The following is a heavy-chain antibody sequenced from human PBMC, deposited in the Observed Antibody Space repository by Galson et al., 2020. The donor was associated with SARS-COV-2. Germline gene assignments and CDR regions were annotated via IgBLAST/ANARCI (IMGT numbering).Heavy chain of an antibody. V-gene: IGHV5-51*01. J-gene: IGHJ3*02. D-gene: IGHD6-19*01. CDR3: ARQSTGYSSGWYRPNAFDI. CDR1: GYSFTSYW. Sequence: GESLKISCKGSGYSFTSYWIGWVRQMPGKGLEWMGIIYPGDSDTRYSPSFQGQVTISADKSISTAYLQWSSLKASDTAMYYCARQSTGYSSGWYRPNAFDIWGQGTMVTVSS. CDR2: IYPGDSDT.